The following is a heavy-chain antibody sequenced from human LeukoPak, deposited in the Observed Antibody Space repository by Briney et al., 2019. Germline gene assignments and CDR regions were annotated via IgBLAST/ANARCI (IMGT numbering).Heavy chain of an antibody. CDR3: ARALATLRFLEWSYGMDV. Sequence: TGGSLRLSCAASGFTFTDYAMSWVRQAPEKGLEWISTISDNGGETYYADSVKGRFAISRDNSKNTLFLQMNSLRAEDTAVYYCARALATLRFLEWSYGMDVWGQGTTVTVSS. J-gene: IGHJ6*02. CDR1: GFTFTDYA. V-gene: IGHV3-23*01. D-gene: IGHD3-3*01. CDR2: ISDNGGET.